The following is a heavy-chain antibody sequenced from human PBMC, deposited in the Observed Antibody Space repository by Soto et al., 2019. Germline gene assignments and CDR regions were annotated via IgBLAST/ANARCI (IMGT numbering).Heavy chain of an antibody. Sequence: PGGSLRLSCAASGFTFSSYSMNWVRQAPGKGLEWVSSISSSSSYIYYADSVKGRFTISRDNAKNSLYLQMNSLRAEDTAVYYCARDAWVAYDSRDLPGGMDVWGQGTTVTVSS. CDR3: ARDAWVAYDSRDLPGGMDV. D-gene: IGHD3-22*01. CDR2: ISSSSSYI. CDR1: GFTFSSYS. V-gene: IGHV3-21*01. J-gene: IGHJ6*02.